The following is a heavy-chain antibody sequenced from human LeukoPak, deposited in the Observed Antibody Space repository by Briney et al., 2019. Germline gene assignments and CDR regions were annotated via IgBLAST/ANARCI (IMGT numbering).Heavy chain of an antibody. Sequence: PSQTLSLTCTVSGGSISSGNYYWSWRRQPPGKGLEWIGYIYHSGSRYYNPSLKSRVTISVDTSKNQFSLKVSSVTDADTAVYYCARVTNNWFDPWGQGTLVTVSS. CDR1: GGSISSGNYY. CDR3: ARVTNNWFDP. CDR2: IYHSGSR. V-gene: IGHV4-30-4*01. J-gene: IGHJ5*02.